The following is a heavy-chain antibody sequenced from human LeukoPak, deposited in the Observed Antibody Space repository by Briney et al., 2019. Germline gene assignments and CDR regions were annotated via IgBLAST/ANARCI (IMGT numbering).Heavy chain of an antibody. CDR1: GLTVSSSY. J-gene: IGHJ3*02. D-gene: IGHD2/OR15-2a*01. CDR3: ARNILFAFDI. Sequence: GGSLRLSCAASGLTVSSSYMSWVRQAPGKGLEWVSIIYNDGSTYYADSMKGRFTISRDNSKNTLYLQVNSLRAEDTAMYYCARNILFAFDIWGQGTMVTASS. V-gene: IGHV3-53*01. CDR2: IYNDGST.